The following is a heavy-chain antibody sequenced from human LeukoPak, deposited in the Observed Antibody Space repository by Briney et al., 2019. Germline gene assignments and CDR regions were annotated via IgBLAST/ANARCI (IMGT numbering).Heavy chain of an antibody. J-gene: IGHJ6*02. V-gene: IGHV3-30-3*01. CDR3: ARDQGGGGQYGMDV. D-gene: IGHD2-21*01. Sequence: GRSLRLSCAASGFTFSSYAMHWVRQAPGKGLEWVAVISYDENNKYYADSVKGRFTSSRDNSKNTLYLQMNSLRAEDTAVYYCARDQGGGGQYGMDVWGQGTTVTVAS. CDR2: ISYDENNK. CDR1: GFTFSSYA.